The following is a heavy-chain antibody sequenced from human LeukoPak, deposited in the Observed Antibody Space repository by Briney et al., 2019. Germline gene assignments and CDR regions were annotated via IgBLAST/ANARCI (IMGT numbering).Heavy chain of an antibody. CDR1: GFTFSSYA. V-gene: IGHV3-53*01. J-gene: IGHJ2*01. Sequence: GGPLRLSCAASGFTFSSYAMSWVRQAPGKGLEWVSVFYSGGDTHYADSVKGRFTISRDNSKNTLYLQMNSLRAEDTAVYYCARDSTGYWYFDLWGRGTLVSVSS. CDR2: FYSGGDT. CDR3: ARDSTGYWYFDL. D-gene: IGHD3-3*02.